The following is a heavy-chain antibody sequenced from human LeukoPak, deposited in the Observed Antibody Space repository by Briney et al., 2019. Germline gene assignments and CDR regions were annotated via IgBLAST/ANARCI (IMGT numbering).Heavy chain of an antibody. CDR2: IIPILGIA. D-gene: IGHD3-3*01. CDR1: GGTFSSYT. V-gene: IGHV1-69*04. CDR3: ARDPTIFGVVTPYRSGWFDP. Sequence: ASVKVSCKASGGTFSSYTISWVRQAPGQGLEWMGRIIPILGIANYAQKFQGRVTITADNSTSTAYMELSSLRSEDTAVYYCARDPTIFGVVTPYRSGWFDPWGQGTLVTVSS. J-gene: IGHJ5*02.